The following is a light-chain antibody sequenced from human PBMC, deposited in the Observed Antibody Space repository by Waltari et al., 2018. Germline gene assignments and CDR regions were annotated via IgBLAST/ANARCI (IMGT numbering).Light chain of an antibody. CDR2: LGS. J-gene: IGKJ4*01. Sequence: DIVMTQSPLSLPVTPGEPASISFRSSQSLLHSNGYNYLDWYLQKPGQSPQLLIYLGSNRASGVPDRFSGSGSGTEFTLKISRVEAEDVGVYYCMQALQTPRLTFGGGTKVEIK. V-gene: IGKV2-28*01. CDR3: MQALQTPRLT. CDR1: QSLLHSNGYNY.